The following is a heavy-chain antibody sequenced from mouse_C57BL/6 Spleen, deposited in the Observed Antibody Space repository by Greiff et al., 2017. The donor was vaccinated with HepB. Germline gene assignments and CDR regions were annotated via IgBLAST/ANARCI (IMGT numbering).Heavy chain of an antibody. J-gene: IGHJ2*01. D-gene: IGHD1-1*01. CDR3: ARNYYGSSPRPYYFDY. Sequence: EVQLQQSGPELVKPGASVKISCKASGYTFTDYYMNWVKQSHGKSLEWIGDINPNNGGTSYNQKFKGKATLTVDKSSSTAYMELRSLTSEDSAVYYCARNYYGSSPRPYYFDYWGQGTTLTVSS. CDR2: INPNNGGT. CDR1: GYTFTDYY. V-gene: IGHV1-26*01.